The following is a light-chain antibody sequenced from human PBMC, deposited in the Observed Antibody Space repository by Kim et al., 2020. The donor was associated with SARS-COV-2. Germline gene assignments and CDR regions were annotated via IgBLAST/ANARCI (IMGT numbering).Light chain of an antibody. J-gene: IGLJ2*01. CDR3: QSYDSSNHEVV. CDR2: EDN. V-gene: IGLV6-57*03. Sequence: NFMLTQPHSVSESPGKTVTISCTRSSGSIASNYVQWYQQRPGSAPTTVIYEDNQRPSGVPDRFSGSIDSSSTSASLTISGLKPEDEADYYCQSYDSSNHEVVVGGRTPLTV. CDR1: SGSIASNY.